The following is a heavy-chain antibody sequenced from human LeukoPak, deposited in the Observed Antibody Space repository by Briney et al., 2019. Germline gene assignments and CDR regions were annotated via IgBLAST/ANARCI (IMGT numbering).Heavy chain of an antibody. CDR3: AGSPFGAFDI. Sequence: GGSLRLSCAASGFTFSSYSMNWVRQAPGKGLEWVSYISSSSSTIYYADSVKGRFTISRDNSKNTLYLQMNSLRAEDTAVYYCAGSPFGAFDIWGQGTMVTVSS. J-gene: IGHJ3*02. CDR1: GFTFSSYS. V-gene: IGHV3-48*01. D-gene: IGHD3-16*01. CDR2: ISSSSSTI.